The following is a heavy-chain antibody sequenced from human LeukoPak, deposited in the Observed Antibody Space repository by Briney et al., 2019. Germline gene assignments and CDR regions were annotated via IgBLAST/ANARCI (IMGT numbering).Heavy chain of an antibody. J-gene: IGHJ6*03. CDR2: IYYSGST. Sequence: SQTLSLTCTVSGGSISSGDYYWSWIRQPPGKGLEWIGYIYYSGSTYYNPSLKSRVTISVDTSKNQFSLKRSSVTAADTAVYYCARGGYGGYYYYMDVWGKGTTVTVSS. CDR1: GGSISSGDYY. V-gene: IGHV4-30-4*08. D-gene: IGHD5-18*01. CDR3: ARGGYGGYYYYMDV.